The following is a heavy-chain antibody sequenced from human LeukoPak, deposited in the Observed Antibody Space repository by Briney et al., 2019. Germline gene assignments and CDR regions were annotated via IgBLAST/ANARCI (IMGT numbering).Heavy chain of an antibody. D-gene: IGHD1-26*01. CDR2: INQSGGT. CDR3: ARLMGGERKTYYYYMDV. CDR1: GSFSGYY. V-gene: IGHV4-34*01. Sequence: SETLSLTCAGGSFSGYYWSWIRQPPGKGLEWIGEINQSGGTNYNPSLKSRVTISVDTSKNQFSLKLSSVTAADTAVYYCARLMGGERKTYYYYMDVWGKGTTVTISS. J-gene: IGHJ6*03.